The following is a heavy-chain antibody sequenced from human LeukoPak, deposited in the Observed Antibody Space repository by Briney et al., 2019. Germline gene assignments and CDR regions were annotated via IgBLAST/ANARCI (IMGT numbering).Heavy chain of an antibody. CDR3: ARVGFGGYSYGYVDF. D-gene: IGHD5-18*01. CDR2: IYYSGST. V-gene: IGHV4-59*08. J-gene: IGHJ4*02. Sequence: SETLSLTCTVSCGSISSYYWSWIRQPPGKGLEWIGYIYYSGSTNYNPSLKSRVTISVDTSKNQFSLRLSSVTAADTAVYYCARVGFGGYSYGYVDFWGQGTLVTVSS. CDR1: CGSISSYY.